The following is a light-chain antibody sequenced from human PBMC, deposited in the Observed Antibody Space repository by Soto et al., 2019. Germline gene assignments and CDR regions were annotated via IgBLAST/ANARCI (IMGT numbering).Light chain of an antibody. CDR3: SSYAGSNKV. J-gene: IGLJ2*01. CDR2: EVS. Sequence: QSALTQPPSASGSPGQSVTISCTGTSSDVGGYNYVSWYQQHPGKAPKLMIYEVSKRPSWVPDRFSGSKSGNTASLTVSGLQAEDEADYYCSSYAGSNKVFGGGTKVTVL. CDR1: SSDVGGYNY. V-gene: IGLV2-8*01.